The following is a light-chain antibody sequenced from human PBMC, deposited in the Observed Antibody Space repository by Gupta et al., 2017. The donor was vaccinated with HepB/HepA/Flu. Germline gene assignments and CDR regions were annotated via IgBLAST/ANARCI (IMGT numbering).Light chain of an antibody. CDR2: EAS. CDR1: QSISSG. CDR3: QQYNGYSRT. V-gene: IGKV1-5*03. Sequence: DIQITQSPSTLSASVGDRVTITCRASQSISSGLAWYQQKPGKAPKVLIYEASTLESGVPSRLSSSGSVTEFTLIIISLQPDDFATFYCQQYNGYSRTFGQGTKVEIK. J-gene: IGKJ1*01.